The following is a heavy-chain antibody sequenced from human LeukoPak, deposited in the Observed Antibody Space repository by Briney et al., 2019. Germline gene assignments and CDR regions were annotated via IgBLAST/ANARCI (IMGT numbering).Heavy chain of an antibody. CDR3: ARDTQSPRLGSYYFDY. Sequence: ASVKVSCKASGYTLTSYGISWVRQAPGQGLEWMGWISAYNGNTNYAQKLQGRVTVTTDTSTSTAYMELRSLRSDDTAVYYCARDTQSPRLGSYYFDYWGQGTLVTVSS. V-gene: IGHV1-18*01. CDR2: ISAYNGNT. J-gene: IGHJ4*02. D-gene: IGHD1-14*01. CDR1: GYTLTSYG.